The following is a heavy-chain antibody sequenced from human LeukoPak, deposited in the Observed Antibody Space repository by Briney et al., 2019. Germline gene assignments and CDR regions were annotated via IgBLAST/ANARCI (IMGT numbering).Heavy chain of an antibody. Sequence: SCKASGYTFSSYAMHWVRQAPGKGLEWVAVISYDGSNKYYADSVKGRFTISRDNSKNTLYLQMNSLRAEDTAVYYCAKAIVPGIAAAGTSDYWGQGTLVTVSS. V-gene: IGHV3-30-3*02. CDR3: AKAIVPGIAAAGTSDY. CDR2: ISYDGSNK. D-gene: IGHD6-13*01. CDR1: GYTFSSYA. J-gene: IGHJ4*02.